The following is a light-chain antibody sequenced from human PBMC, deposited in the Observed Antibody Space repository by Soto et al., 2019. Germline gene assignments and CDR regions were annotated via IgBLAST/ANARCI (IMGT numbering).Light chain of an antibody. J-gene: IGKJ4*01. V-gene: IGKV3-11*01. CDR2: DAS. CDR1: QSVSSY. Sequence: EIVLTQSPATLSLSPGERATLSCRASQSVSSYLAWYQQKPGQAPRLLIYDASNRATGIPARFSGSGSGTDFTLTISSLEPEDFAVYYCQQRSSWPTFGGGTKVEV. CDR3: QQRSSWPT.